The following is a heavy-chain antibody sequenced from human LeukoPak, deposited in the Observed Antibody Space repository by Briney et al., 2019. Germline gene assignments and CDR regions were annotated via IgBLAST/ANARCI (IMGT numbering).Heavy chain of an antibody. J-gene: IGHJ4*02. CDR2: INHSGST. V-gene: IGHV4-34*01. D-gene: IGHD4-11*01. CDR1: GGSFSGYY. CDR3: ARGRLRLQPLDY. Sequence: SETLSLTCAVYGGSFSGYYWSWIRQPPGKGLEWIGEINHSGSTNYNPSLKSRVPISVDTTKSQFSRKLSSVTAADTAVYYCARGRLRLQPLDYWGQGTLVTVSS.